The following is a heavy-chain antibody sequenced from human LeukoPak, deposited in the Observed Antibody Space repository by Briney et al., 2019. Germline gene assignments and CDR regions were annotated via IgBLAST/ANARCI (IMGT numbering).Heavy chain of an antibody. D-gene: IGHD1-26*01. V-gene: IGHV1-46*01. CDR1: GYTFTSYY. Sequence: ASVKVSCKASGYTFTSYYMHWVRQAPGQGLEWMGIINPSGGSTSYAQKFQGRVTMTRDTSISTAYMELSRLRSDDTAVYYCARAGGGSYYDRVDYWGQGTLVTVSS. J-gene: IGHJ4*02. CDR3: ARAGGGSYYDRVDY. CDR2: INPSGGST.